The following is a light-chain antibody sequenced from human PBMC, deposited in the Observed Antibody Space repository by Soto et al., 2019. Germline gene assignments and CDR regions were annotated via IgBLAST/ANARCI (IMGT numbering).Light chain of an antibody. CDR1: QSVLYSSNNKNY. J-gene: IGKJ5*01. CDR2: WAS. V-gene: IGKV4-1*01. CDR3: QQYYSTPIT. Sequence: DIVMTQSPDSLAVSLGERATINCKSSQSVLYSSNNKNYLAWYQQKPGQPPKLLIYWASTRESGVPDRFSGSGSGTDFTLTISSLQAEDVAVYYCQQYYSTPITFAQGKRLEIK.